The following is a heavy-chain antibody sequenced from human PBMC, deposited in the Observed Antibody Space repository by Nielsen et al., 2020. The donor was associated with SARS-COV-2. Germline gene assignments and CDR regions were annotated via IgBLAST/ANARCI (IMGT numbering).Heavy chain of an antibody. V-gene: IGHV4-4*02. J-gene: IGHJ6*03. CDR1: GGSVSSNDW. Sequence: SETLSLTCAVSGGSVSSNDWWTWVRPSPGKGLEWLGEVSHSGSTNYSPSLKSRVTLSMDKSRRQFSLRLASVSAADTAVYFCARGHLVVVPSPILGLGPFFYSFYLDVWGKGTTVIVSS. CDR3: ARGHLVVVPSPILGLGPFFYSFYLDV. CDR2: VSHSGST. D-gene: IGHD2-2*02.